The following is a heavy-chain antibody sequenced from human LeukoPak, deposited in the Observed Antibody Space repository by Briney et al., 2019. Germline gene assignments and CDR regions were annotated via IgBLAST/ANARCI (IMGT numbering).Heavy chain of an antibody. CDR3: AKGGGPYHLPTDY. Sequence: GGSLRLSCSASGFTFSSYVLSWVRQAPGKGLEWVSAITSAGNTYYADSVKGRFTISRDSSKNTLYLQMNSLRSEDTAVYYCAKGGGPYHLPTDYWGQGTLVTVST. CDR2: ITSAGNT. V-gene: IGHV3-23*01. CDR1: GFTFSSYV. D-gene: IGHD2-2*01. J-gene: IGHJ4*02.